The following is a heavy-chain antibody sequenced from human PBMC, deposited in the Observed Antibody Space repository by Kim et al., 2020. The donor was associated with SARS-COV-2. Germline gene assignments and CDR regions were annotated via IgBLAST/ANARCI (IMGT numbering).Heavy chain of an antibody. CDR1: GYSFTSYW. V-gene: IGHV5-51*01. CDR2: IYPGDSDT. J-gene: IGHJ4*02. CDR3: ASLSGRWELPDYFDY. D-gene: IGHD1-26*01. Sequence: GESLNISCKGSGYSFTSYWIGWVRQMPGKGLEWMGIIYPGDSDTRYSPSFQGQVTISADKSISTAYLQWSSLKASDTAMYYCASLSGRWELPDYFDYWGQGTLVTVSS.